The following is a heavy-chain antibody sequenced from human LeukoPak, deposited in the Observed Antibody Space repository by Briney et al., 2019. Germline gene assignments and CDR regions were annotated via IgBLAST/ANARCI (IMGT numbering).Heavy chain of an antibody. CDR2: IYHSGRT. CDR1: GGSISSSNW. J-gene: IGHJ4*02. V-gene: IGHV4-4*02. Sequence: KASGTLSLTCAVSGGSISSSNWWSWVRQPPGKGLEWIGEIYHSGRTNYNPSLKSRLTISVDTSKNQFSLKLSSVTAADTAVYYCASASDTAMVRLFDYWGQGTLVTVSS. D-gene: IGHD5-18*01. CDR3: ASASDTAMVRLFDY.